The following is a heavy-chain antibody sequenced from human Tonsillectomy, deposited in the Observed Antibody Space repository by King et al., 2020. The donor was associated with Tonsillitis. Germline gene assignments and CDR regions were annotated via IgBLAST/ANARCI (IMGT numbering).Heavy chain of an antibody. V-gene: IGHV3-30*18. CDR3: AKSNLGNLFDY. Sequence: VQLVQSGGGVVQPGRSLRLSCAASGFTFSSYGMHWVRQAPGKGLEWVAVISYDGSNKYYADSVKGRFTISRDNSKNTLYLQMNSLRAEDTAVYYCAKSNLGNLFDYWGQGTLVTVSS. CDR1: GFTFSSYG. J-gene: IGHJ4*02. D-gene: IGHD3-16*01. CDR2: ISYDGSNK.